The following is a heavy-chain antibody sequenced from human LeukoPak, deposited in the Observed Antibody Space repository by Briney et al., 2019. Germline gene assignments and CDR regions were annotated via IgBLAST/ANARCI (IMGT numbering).Heavy chain of an antibody. J-gene: IGHJ4*02. D-gene: IGHD3-10*01. CDR1: GFTFSSYA. CDR2: ISGSGGST. CDR3: ASLLWFGELWGY. Sequence: GGSLRLSCAASGFTFSSYAMSWVRQAPGKGLEWVSAISGSGGSTYYADSVRGRFTISRDKSKNTLYLQMNSLRAEDTAVYYCASLLWFGELWGYWGQGTLVTVSS. V-gene: IGHV3-23*01.